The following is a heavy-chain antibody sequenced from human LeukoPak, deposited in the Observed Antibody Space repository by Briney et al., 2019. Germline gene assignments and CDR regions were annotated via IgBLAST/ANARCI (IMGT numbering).Heavy chain of an antibody. J-gene: IGHJ4*02. D-gene: IGHD3-9*01. V-gene: IGHV3-7*01. CDR1: GFTFSSYW. Sequence: PGGSLRLSCAASGFTFSSYWMSWVRQAPGKGLEWVANIKQDGSEKYYVDSVKGRFTISRDDSKNTLYLQMNSLRAEDTALYRCARVYGYYDVLTGYSTGDYWGQGTLVTVSS. CDR3: ARVYGYYDVLTGYSTGDY. CDR2: IKQDGSEK.